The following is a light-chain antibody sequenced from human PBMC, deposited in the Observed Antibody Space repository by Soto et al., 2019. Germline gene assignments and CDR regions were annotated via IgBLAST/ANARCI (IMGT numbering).Light chain of an antibody. CDR3: LQHDSYPWT. Sequence: AIQMTQSPSSLSAFVGDSVPITCRASQDIKDEVGWYQQKPGKAPKLLIFGASSLQSGVPSRFRGSGTGPDFTLSCSGLQAADFATYYCLQHDSYPWTFGQGTKVEIK. CDR1: QDIKDE. CDR2: GAS. V-gene: IGKV1-6*01. J-gene: IGKJ1*01.